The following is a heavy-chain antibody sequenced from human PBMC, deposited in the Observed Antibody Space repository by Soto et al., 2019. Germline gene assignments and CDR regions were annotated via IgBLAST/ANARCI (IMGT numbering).Heavy chain of an antibody. CDR1: GFTFSDYY. V-gene: IGHV3-11*06. Sequence: PGGSLRLSCAASGFTFSDYYMSWIRQAPGKGLEWVSYISSSSSYTNYADSVKGRFTISRDNAKNSLYLQMNSLRAEDTAVYYCASPPLDSSSWYWFDYWGQGTLVTVSS. CDR3: ASPPLDSSSWYWFDY. D-gene: IGHD6-13*01. J-gene: IGHJ4*02. CDR2: ISSSSSYT.